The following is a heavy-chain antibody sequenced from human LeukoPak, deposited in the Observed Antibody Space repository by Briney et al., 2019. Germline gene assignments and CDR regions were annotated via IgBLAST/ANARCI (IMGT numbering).Heavy chain of an antibody. CDR1: GGSISSGSFY. Sequence: SETLSLTCTVSGGSISSGSFYWSWIRQPAGKGLEWIGRIYTSGSTNYNPSLKSRVTISVDTSKNQFSLKLSSVTAADPAVYYCAREGFNREIDIWGQGTLVTVSS. CDR3: AREGFNREIDI. V-gene: IGHV4-61*02. J-gene: IGHJ3*02. CDR2: IYTSGST. D-gene: IGHD1-26*01.